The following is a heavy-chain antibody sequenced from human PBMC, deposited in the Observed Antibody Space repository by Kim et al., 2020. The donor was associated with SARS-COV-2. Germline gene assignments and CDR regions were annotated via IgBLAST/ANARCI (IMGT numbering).Heavy chain of an antibody. D-gene: IGHD3-22*01. J-gene: IGHJ6*02. CDR3: ARRAYDSYGMAV. V-gene: IGHV1-69*13. Sequence: SVKVSCKASGGAFDSNYFNWVRQDPGQGLEWKGGNIPVFLTPNYAEKFQGRVTISADESTATAYMELNSLTSEDTAVYYFARRAYDSYGMAVWGQGTAVTVSS. CDR2: NIPVFLTP. CDR1: GGAFDSNY.